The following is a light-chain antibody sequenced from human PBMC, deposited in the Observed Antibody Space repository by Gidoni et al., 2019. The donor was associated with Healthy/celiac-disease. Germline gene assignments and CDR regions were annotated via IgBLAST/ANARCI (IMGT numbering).Light chain of an antibody. V-gene: IGKV1-39*01. J-gene: IGKJ4*01. CDR2: AAS. Sequence: DIQLTQSPSSLSASVGERVTITCRASQSISSYLNWYQQKPGKAPKLLIYAASSLPSGVPSRFSGSGSGTDFTLTISSLQPEDFATYYCQQSYSSPPLTFGGGTKVEIK. CDR3: QQSYSSPPLT. CDR1: QSISSY.